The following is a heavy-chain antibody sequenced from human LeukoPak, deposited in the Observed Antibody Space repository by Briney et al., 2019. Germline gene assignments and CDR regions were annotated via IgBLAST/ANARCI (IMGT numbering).Heavy chain of an antibody. D-gene: IGHD3-3*01. Sequence: SETLSLTCAVYGGSFSGYYWSWIRQPPGKGLEWIGEINHSGSTNYNPSLKGRVTISVDTSKNQFSLKLSSVTAADTAVYYCARGGFWSGYYTGRDYNWFDPWGQGTLVTVSS. CDR3: ARGGFWSGYYTGRDYNWFDP. J-gene: IGHJ5*02. CDR2: INHSGST. V-gene: IGHV4-34*01. CDR1: GGSFSGYY.